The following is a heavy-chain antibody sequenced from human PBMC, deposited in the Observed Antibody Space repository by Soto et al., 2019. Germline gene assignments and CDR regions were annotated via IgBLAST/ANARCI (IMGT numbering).Heavy chain of an antibody. D-gene: IGHD6-6*01. V-gene: IGHV1-46*01. Sequence: ASVKVSCKASGYTFTSYYMHWVRQAPGQGLEWMGIINPSGGSTSYAQKFQGRVTMTRDTSTSTVYMELSSLRSEDTAVYYCARGSQLEEDYYYGMDVWGQGTTVTVS. CDR3: ARGSQLEEDYYYGMDV. CDR2: INPSGGST. J-gene: IGHJ6*02. CDR1: GYTFTSYY.